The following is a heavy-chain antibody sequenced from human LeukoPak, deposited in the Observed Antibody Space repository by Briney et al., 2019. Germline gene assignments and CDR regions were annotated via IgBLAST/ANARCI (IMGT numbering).Heavy chain of an antibody. CDR2: VYYSGIT. Sequence: SETLSLTCTVSSGSISTYYWSWLRQPPGKGLEWIGYVYYSGITDYNPSLKSRVTISVDTSKSQFSLKLSSVTAADTAVYYCARHLTSGDYFDYWGQGTLVTVSS. J-gene: IGHJ4*02. D-gene: IGHD4-17*01. CDR3: ARHLTSGDYFDY. V-gene: IGHV4-59*08. CDR1: SGSISTYY.